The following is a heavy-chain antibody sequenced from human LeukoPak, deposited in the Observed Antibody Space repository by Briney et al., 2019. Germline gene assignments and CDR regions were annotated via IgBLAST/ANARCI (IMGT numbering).Heavy chain of an antibody. V-gene: IGHV4-34*01. Sequence: PSETLSLTCAVYGGSFSGYYWSWIRQPPGKGLEWIGEINHSGSTNYNPPLKSRVTISVDTSKNLFSLKLSSVTAADTAVYYCASLGYSYGFCYWGQGTLVTVSS. CDR1: GGSFSGYY. CDR2: INHSGST. J-gene: IGHJ4*02. D-gene: IGHD5-18*01. CDR3: ASLGYSYGFCY.